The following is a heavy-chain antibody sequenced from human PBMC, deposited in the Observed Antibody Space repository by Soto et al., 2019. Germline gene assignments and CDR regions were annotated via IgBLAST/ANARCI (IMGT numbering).Heavy chain of an antibody. CDR3: AIHARRAPQTL. V-gene: IGHV4-39*01. CDR1: GGSISSSSYY. J-gene: IGHJ4*02. CDR2: IYYSGST. Sequence: SEALSHTCTVSGGSISSSSYYWGWIRQPPGKGLEWIGSIYYSGSTYYNPSLKSRVTISVDTSKNQFSLKLSSVTAADTAVYYCAIHARRAPQTLWCQGTLVTGSS.